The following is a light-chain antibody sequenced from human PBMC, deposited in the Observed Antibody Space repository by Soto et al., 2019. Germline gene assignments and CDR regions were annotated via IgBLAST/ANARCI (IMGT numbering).Light chain of an antibody. CDR3: QQANSFPPT. CDR1: LGSSSW. J-gene: IGKJ3*01. CDR2: AAF. V-gene: IGKV1-12*01. Sequence: DIQMTQSPSSVSASVGDRVSITGRASLGSSSWLSWYQHKPGKAPKLLIYAAFSLQSVVTSRFSGSGSGTDFPLTISSLQPEDFATYYCQQANSFPPTFGPGTKVDIK.